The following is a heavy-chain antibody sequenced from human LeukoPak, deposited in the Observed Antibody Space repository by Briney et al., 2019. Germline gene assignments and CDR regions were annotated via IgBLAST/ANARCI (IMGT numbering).Heavy chain of an antibody. V-gene: IGHV3-21*04. Sequence: PGGSLRLSCAASGFTFSSYGMNWVRQAPGKGLEWVSAIFGSGSTKYYADSVKGRFTISRDNAKNSLFLQMNSLRAEDTAVYHCARVLRYCSGGNCYSGGLGYMDVWGKGTTVTISS. J-gene: IGHJ6*03. D-gene: IGHD2-15*01. CDR2: IFGSGSTK. CDR1: GFTFSSYG. CDR3: ARVLRYCSGGNCYSGGLGYMDV.